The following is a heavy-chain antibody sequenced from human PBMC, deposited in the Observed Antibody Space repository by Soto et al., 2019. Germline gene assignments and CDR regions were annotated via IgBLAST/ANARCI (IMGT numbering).Heavy chain of an antibody. V-gene: IGHV3-30-3*01. CDR1: GFTFSSYA. CDR3: ARDPHPLDILVLVAAHERYFYY. D-gene: IGHD2-15*01. Sequence: GGSLRLSCAASGFTFSSYAMHWVRQAPGKGLEWVAVISYDGSNKYYADSVKGRFTISRDNSKNTLYLQMNSLRAEDTAVYYCARDPHPLDILVLVAAHERYFYYWGKGTLVTGSS. J-gene: IGHJ4*02. CDR2: ISYDGSNK.